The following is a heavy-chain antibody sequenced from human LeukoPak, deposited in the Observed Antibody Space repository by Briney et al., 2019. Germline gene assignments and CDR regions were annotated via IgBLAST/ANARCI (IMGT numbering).Heavy chain of an antibody. V-gene: IGHV4-59*01. CDR3: AQGRGYYGY. CDR2: IYYSGST. D-gene: IGHD3-22*01. Sequence: SETLSLTCTVSGGSISSYYWSWIRQPPGKGLEWIGYIYYSGSTNYNPSLKSRVTISVDTSKNQFSLKLSSVTAADTAVYYCAQGRGYYGYWGQGTLVTVSS. J-gene: IGHJ4*02. CDR1: GGSISSYY.